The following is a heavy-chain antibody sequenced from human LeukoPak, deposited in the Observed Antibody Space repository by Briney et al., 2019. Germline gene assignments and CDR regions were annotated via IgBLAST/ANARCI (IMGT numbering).Heavy chain of an antibody. CDR3: ARGGGGDSGYDSNFDY. CDR2: ISSSSSYT. CDR1: GFTFSDYY. J-gene: IGHJ4*02. Sequence: GGSLRLSCAASGFTFSDYYMSWIRQAPGKGLEWVSYISSSSSYTNYADSVKGRFTISRDNAKNSLYLQMNSLRAEDTAAYYCARGGGGDSGYDSNFDYWGQGTLVTVSS. V-gene: IGHV3-11*06. D-gene: IGHD5-12*01.